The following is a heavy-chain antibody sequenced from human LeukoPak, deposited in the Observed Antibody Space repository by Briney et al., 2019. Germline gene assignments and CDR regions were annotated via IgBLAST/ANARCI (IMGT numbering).Heavy chain of an antibody. J-gene: IGHJ4*02. Sequence: ASVNVSCTASGYSFTSYGISWVRQAPGQGLEWMGWISAYNGNTKYEQKFQGRVTMTTDTSTSTAYMELRSLRSDDTAVYYCARSPDFWSGLEGYWGQGTLVTVSS. CDR3: ARSPDFWSGLEGY. V-gene: IGHV1-18*01. CDR1: GYSFTSYG. D-gene: IGHD3-3*01. CDR2: ISAYNGNT.